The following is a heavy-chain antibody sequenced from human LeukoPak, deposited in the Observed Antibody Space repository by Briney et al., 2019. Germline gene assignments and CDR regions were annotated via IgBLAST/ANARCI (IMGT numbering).Heavy chain of an antibody. V-gene: IGHV4-4*02. CDR3: AREYSSSSPLNWFDP. Sequence: PSGTLSLTCAVSGGSISSSNWWSWVRQPPGKGLEWIGEIYHSGSTNYNPSLKSRVTISVDKSKNQFSLKLTSVTAADTAVYYCAREYSSSSPLNWFDPWGQGTLVTVSS. D-gene: IGHD6-6*01. CDR2: IYHSGST. CDR1: GGSISSSNW. J-gene: IGHJ5*02.